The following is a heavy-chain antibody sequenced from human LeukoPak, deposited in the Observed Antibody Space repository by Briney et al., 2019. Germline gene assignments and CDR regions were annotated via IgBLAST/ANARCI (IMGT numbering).Heavy chain of an antibody. CDR2: IYYSGST. Sequence: SETLSLTCTVSGYSISSGYYWGWIRQPPGKGLEWIGYIYYSGSTNYNPSLKSRVTISVDTSKNQFSLKLSSVTAADTAVYYCASGGSMVPGSQGAFDIWGQGTMVTVSS. CDR3: ASGGSMVPGSQGAFDI. J-gene: IGHJ3*02. CDR1: GYSISSGYY. D-gene: IGHD3-10*01. V-gene: IGHV4-61*01.